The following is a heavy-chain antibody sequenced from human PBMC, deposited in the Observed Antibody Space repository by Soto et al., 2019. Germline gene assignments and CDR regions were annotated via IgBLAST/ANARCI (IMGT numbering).Heavy chain of an antibody. CDR1: GGTFSNFA. Sequence: ASVKVSCKASGGTFSNFAITWVRQAPGQGLEWMGGIIPFFGTTKYAQKFQGRVTITADESTTTAYMELSSLTSADTAVYYCARVQGFLDCPNYFYCRMGTWGQGTTVTVSS. J-gene: IGHJ6*02. CDR2: IIPFFGTT. D-gene: IGHD3-3*01. V-gene: IGHV1-69*13. CDR3: ARVQGFLDCPNYFYCRMGT.